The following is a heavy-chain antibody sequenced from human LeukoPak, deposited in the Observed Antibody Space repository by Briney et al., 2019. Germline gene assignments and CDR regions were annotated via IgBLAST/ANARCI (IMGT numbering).Heavy chain of an antibody. J-gene: IGHJ4*02. CDR1: GFTFSNYW. V-gene: IGHV3-74*01. CDR3: ARLTPPFDY. Sequence: GGSLRLSCAASGFTFSNYWMHWVRKAPGKGLVWVARINSDGSTTNYADSVKGRFTISRDNAKNTLYLQMNSLRAEDTAVYYCARLTPPFDYWGQGTLVTVSS. CDR2: INSDGSTT. D-gene: IGHD3-16*01.